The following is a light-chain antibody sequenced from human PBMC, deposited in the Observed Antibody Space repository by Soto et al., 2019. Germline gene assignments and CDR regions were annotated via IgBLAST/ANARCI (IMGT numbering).Light chain of an antibody. J-gene: IGLJ2*01. Sequence: QSAPTQPGSVCGSPGQAITISCAGTRDDIGAYDYVSWYQQHPGNAPKLLVYEVTNRPSGVSDRFSGYKSGNTASLTISGLKAGDEADYYCNSYKNSSAVVCGGRNK. CDR3: NSYKNSSAVV. CDR1: RDDIGAYDY. V-gene: IGLV2-14*01. CDR2: EVT.